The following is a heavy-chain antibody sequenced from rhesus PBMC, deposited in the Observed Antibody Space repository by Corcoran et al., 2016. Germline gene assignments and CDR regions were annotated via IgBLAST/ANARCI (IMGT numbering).Heavy chain of an antibody. CDR3: ARPYSGSYYRFDV. V-gene: IGHV4-106*01. CDR1: GGSISDDYY. D-gene: IGHD3-16*01. Sequence: QVQLQESGPGLVKPSETLSLTCAVSGGSISDDYYWSWIRQPPGKGLEWIGYIYGSGGGTTYNPSIKNRVTISIDMSKNQFSLKLNSVTAADTAMYYCARPYSGSYYRFDVWGAGVLVTVSS. CDR2: IYGSGGGT. J-gene: IGHJ5-1*01.